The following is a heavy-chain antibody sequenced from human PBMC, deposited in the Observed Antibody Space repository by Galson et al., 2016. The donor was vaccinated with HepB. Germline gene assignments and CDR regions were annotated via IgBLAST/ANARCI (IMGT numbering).Heavy chain of an antibody. CDR2: ISSSRGYI. CDR1: GFTFSNYR. Sequence: SLRLSCAASGFTFSNYRMNWVRQAPGKGLEWVSSISSSRGYIYYTDSVKGRFTISRDDAKNSLYLQMNSLRAEDTAVYYCTRALTVTRLFDSWGQGSLVTVSS. J-gene: IGHJ4*02. CDR3: TRALTVTRLFDS. V-gene: IGHV3-21*01. D-gene: IGHD4-17*01.